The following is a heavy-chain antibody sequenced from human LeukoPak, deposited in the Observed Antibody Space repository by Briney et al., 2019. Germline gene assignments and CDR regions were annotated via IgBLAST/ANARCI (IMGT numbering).Heavy chain of an antibody. J-gene: IGHJ4*02. D-gene: IGHD3-22*01. V-gene: IGHV1-2*02. CDR3: ASLTYYYDSSGDY. CDR1: GYTFTGYY. CDR2: INPNSGGT. Sequence: ASVKVSCKASGYTFTGYYMHWVRQASGQGLEWMGWINPNSGGTNYAQKFQGRVTMTRDTSISTAYMELSRLRSDDTAVYYCASLTYYYDSSGDYWGQGTLVTVSS.